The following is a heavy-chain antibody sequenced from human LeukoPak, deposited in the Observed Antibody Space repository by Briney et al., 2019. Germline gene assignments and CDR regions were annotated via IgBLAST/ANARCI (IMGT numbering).Heavy chain of an antibody. J-gene: IGHJ6*03. V-gene: IGHV4-59*01. CDR2: IYSSGST. D-gene: IGHD2-2*02. CDR1: GGSISDFY. CDR3: ARHFRYCSSTSCYRFYYYYYMDV. Sequence: SETLSLTCTVSGGSISDFYWSWIRQPPGKQLEWIGYIYSSGSTNYNPSLKSRVTISVDTSKNQFSLKLSSVTAADTAVYYCARHFRYCSSTSCYRFYYYYYMDVWGKGTTVTVSS.